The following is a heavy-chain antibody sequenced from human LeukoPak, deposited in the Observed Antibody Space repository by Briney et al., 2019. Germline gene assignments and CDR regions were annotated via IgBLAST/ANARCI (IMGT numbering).Heavy chain of an antibody. CDR2: INHSGST. CDR3: ARGLGYCSGGSCYAY. J-gene: IGHJ4*02. D-gene: IGHD2-15*01. CDR1: GGSFSGYY. Sequence: SETLSLTCAVYGGSFSGYYWIWIRQPPGKGLEWIGEINHSGSTNYNPSLKSRVTISVDTSKNQFSLKLSSVTAADTAVYYCARGLGYCSGGSCYAYWGQGTLVTVSS. V-gene: IGHV4-34*01.